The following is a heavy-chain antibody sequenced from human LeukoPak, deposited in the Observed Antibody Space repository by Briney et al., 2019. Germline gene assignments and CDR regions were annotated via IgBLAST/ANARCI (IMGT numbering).Heavy chain of an antibody. CDR3: AKAEPASGYDY. Sequence: GGSLRLSCAASGFTFSSYSMNWVRQAPGKGLEWVSYISSSSRTIYYTDSVKGRFTISRDNAKNSVYLQMNSLRAEDTAVYYCAKAEPASGYDYWGQGTLVTVSS. J-gene: IGHJ4*02. V-gene: IGHV3-48*01. CDR1: GFTFSSYS. D-gene: IGHD1-14*01. CDR2: ISSSSRTI.